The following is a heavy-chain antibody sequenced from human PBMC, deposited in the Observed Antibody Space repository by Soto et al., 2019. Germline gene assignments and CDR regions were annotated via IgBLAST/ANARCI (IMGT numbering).Heavy chain of an antibody. Sequence: ASVKASCKSSGYTFTSYDINWVRQATGQGLEWMGWMNPNSGNTGYAQKFQGRVTMTRNTSISTAYMELSSLRSEDTAVYYCAMGSGSYYYYYYYYYMDVWGKGTTVTVSS. V-gene: IGHV1-8*01. CDR2: MNPNSGNT. CDR3: AMGSGSYYYYYYYYYMDV. J-gene: IGHJ6*03. D-gene: IGHD3-10*01. CDR1: GYTFTSYD.